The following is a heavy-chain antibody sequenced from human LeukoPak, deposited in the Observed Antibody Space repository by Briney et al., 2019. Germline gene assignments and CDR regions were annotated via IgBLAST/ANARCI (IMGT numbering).Heavy chain of an antibody. CDR1: GFTFSNYG. CDR3: ARDGPTYRDGLDV. D-gene: IGHD1-1*01. CDR2: IWYDGSNK. Sequence: PGGSLRLSCAASGFTFSNYGMHWVRQAPGKGLEWVTFIWYDGSNKYYADSVKGRFTISRDNSKNTLYLQLNSLRAEDTAVYCCARDGPTYRDGLDVWGQGTTVTVSS. J-gene: IGHJ6*02. V-gene: IGHV3-33*01.